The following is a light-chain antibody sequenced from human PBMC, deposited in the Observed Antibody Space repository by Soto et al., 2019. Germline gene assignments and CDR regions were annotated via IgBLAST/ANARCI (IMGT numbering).Light chain of an antibody. V-gene: IGKV3-15*01. CDR2: GSS. Sequence: EIVMTQSAATLSVSPGEIATLSCRASQSVSTSLAWYHQKPGQAPRLLISGSSTRATGVPARFSGGGSETVFTLTSSSLHADNGAFYYCQQYNNWWTFGQGTKVEIK. CDR3: QQYNNWWT. J-gene: IGKJ1*01. CDR1: QSVSTS.